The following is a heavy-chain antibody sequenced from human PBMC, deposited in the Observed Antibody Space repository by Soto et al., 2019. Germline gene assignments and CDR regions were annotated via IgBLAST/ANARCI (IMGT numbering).Heavy chain of an antibody. V-gene: IGHV3-48*01. Sequence: VQLVESGGGLVQPGGSLRLSCAASGFTFSSYSMNWVRQAPGKGLEWVSYISSSSSTIYYADSVKGRFTISRDNAKNSLYLQMNSLRAEDTAVYYCASGYGSGWYRSDAFDIWGQGTMVTVSS. J-gene: IGHJ3*02. CDR1: GFTFSSYS. D-gene: IGHD6-19*01. CDR3: ASGYGSGWYRSDAFDI. CDR2: ISSSSSTI.